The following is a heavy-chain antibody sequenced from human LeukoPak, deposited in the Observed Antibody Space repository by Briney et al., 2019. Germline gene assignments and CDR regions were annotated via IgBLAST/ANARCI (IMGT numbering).Heavy chain of an antibody. CDR1: GGSISSGDYY. Sequence: SETLSLTCTVSGGSISSGDYYWSWIRQPPGKGLEWIGYIYYSGSTYYNPSLKSRVTISVDTSKNQFSLKLSSVTAADTAVYYCARVTGSYGGDYYYGMDVWGQGTTVTVSS. D-gene: IGHD3-10*01. J-gene: IGHJ6*02. CDR3: ARVTGSYGGDYYYGMDV. CDR2: IYYSGST. V-gene: IGHV4-30-4*01.